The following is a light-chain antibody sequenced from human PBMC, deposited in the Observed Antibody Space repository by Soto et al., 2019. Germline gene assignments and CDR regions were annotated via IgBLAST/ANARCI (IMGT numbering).Light chain of an antibody. J-gene: IGLJ1*01. V-gene: IGLV2-14*01. CDR3: SSFTGSSYV. Sequence: ALTQSSSVSGSPGQSITFSCPGTSSDVGNNNYVSWYQHNPGRAPTVMICEVTNRPSGTSNLFLACTSASMASLTTFWLQADDEADYYCSSFTGSSYVFGSGTKVTVL. CDR1: SSDVGNNNY. CDR2: EVT.